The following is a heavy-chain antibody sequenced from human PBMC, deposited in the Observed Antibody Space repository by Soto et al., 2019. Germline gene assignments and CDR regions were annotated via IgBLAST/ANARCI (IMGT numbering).Heavy chain of an antibody. V-gene: IGHV1-69*06. J-gene: IGHJ4*02. D-gene: IGHD2-2*01. CDR3: ARGLDQPPVGLYFDT. CDR1: GGTFNSYL. Sequence: QVQLVQSGAEVKNPGSSVKVSCKTSGGTFNSYLIDWVRQAPGQGLEWMGGNIPAFGTAKYARKFQGRVTITADKSTTTAYMELRTLTSEDTAVYYCARGLDQPPVGLYFDTWGQGTLVTVSS. CDR2: NIPAFGTA.